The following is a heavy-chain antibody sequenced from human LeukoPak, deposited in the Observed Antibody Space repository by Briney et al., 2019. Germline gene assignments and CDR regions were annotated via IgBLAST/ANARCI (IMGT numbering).Heavy chain of an antibody. CDR1: GDSFSSNSAA. CDR3: ARDAPGQSYFDH. CDR2: TYYRSKWYS. D-gene: IGHD2-2*01. V-gene: IGHV6-1*01. Sequence: SLTLSLTCAISGDSFSSNSAAWNWIRQSPSRGLEWLGRTYYRSKWYSYYAPSVKSRITINPDTSKNQFSLQLKSVTPEDTAVYYCARDAPGQSYFDHWGQGTLVTVSS. J-gene: IGHJ4*02.